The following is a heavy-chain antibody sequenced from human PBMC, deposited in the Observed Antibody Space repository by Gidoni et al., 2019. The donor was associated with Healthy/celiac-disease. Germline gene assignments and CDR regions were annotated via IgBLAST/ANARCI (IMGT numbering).Heavy chain of an antibody. CDR2: ISYDGSNK. J-gene: IGHJ4*02. CDR1: GFTFSSYA. Sequence: QVQLVESGGGVVQPGRSLRLSCAASGFTFSSYAMHWVRQAPGKGLEWVAIISYDGSNKYYADSVKGRFTISRDNSKNTLYLQMNTLRAEDTAVYYCARAGSWYVFDFDYWGQGTLVTVSS. D-gene: IGHD6-13*01. CDR3: ARAGSWYVFDFDY. V-gene: IGHV3-30-3*01.